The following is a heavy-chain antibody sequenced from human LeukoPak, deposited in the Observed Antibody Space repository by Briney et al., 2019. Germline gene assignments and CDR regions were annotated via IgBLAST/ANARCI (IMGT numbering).Heavy chain of an antibody. J-gene: IGHJ4*02. CDR2: ISAYNGNT. V-gene: IGHV1-18*01. D-gene: IGHD3-16*02. CDR1: GYTFTSYA. Sequence: ASVKVSCKASGYTFTSYATTWVRRAPGQGLEWMGWISAYNGNTNYAQKLQGRVTMTTDTSTRTAYLELRSLRADDTAVYYCARVAPLRLGELSFLRFWDYWGQGTLVTVSS. CDR3: ARVAPLRLGELSFLRFWDY.